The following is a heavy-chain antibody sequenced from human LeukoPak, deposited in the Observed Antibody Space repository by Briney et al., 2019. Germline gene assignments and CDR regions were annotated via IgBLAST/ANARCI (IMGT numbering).Heavy chain of an antibody. CDR2: TYYRGST. CDR3: AVFGVVIPDAYDI. V-gene: IGHV4-39*07. CDR1: GGSISSGSYY. Sequence: PSETLSLTCTVSGGSISSGSYYWGWIRQPPGKGLEWIGSTYYRGSTYYNPSLRSRVTISIDTSKNQFSVKLNSVPAADTAVYYCAVFGVVIPDAYDIWGQGTMVTVSS. D-gene: IGHD3-3*01. J-gene: IGHJ3*02.